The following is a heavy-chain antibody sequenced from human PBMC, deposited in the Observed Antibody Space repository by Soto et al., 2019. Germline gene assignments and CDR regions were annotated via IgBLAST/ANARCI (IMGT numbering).Heavy chain of an antibody. CDR1: GFTFSSYG. Sequence: GGSLRLSCAASGFTFSSYGMHWVRQAPGKGLEWVAVISYDGSNKYYADSVKGRFTISRDNSKNTLYLKMNSLRAEDTAVYYCAKDLGMIVALYNFDYWGQGTLVTVSS. D-gene: IGHD3-22*01. CDR2: ISYDGSNK. V-gene: IGHV3-30*18. J-gene: IGHJ4*02. CDR3: AKDLGMIVALYNFDY.